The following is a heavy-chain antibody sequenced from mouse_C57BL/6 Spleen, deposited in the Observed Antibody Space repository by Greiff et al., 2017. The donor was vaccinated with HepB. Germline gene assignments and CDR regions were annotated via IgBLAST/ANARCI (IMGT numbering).Heavy chain of an antibody. CDR3: AGSSGPRYY. Sequence: VQLQQPGAELVKPGASVKLSCKASGYTFTSYWMQWVKQRPGQGLEWIGEIDPSDSYTNYNQKFKGKATLTVDTSSSTAYMQLSSLTSEDSAVYYCAGSSGPRYYWGQGTTLTVSS. V-gene: IGHV1-50*01. CDR2: IDPSDSYT. J-gene: IGHJ2*01. CDR1: GYTFTSYW. D-gene: IGHD3-2*02.